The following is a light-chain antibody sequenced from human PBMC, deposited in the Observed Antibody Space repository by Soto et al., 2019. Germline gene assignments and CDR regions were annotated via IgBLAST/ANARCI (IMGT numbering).Light chain of an antibody. Sequence: QSVRTHPGSVSWSPGHSIAISCTGTSSDVGGYNYVSWYQQHPGKAPKLMISEVSNRPSGVSNRFSGSKSGNTASLAISGLQAEDEADYYCSSYTNTSNLYVFGTGTKVTVL. J-gene: IGLJ1*01. CDR1: SSDVGGYNY. V-gene: IGLV2-14*01. CDR2: EVS. CDR3: SSYTNTSNLYV.